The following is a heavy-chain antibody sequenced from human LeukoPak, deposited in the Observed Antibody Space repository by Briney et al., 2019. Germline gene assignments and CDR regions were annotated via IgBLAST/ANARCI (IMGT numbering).Heavy chain of an antibody. D-gene: IGHD6-19*01. CDR2: ISYDGSNK. CDR3: ARDGTLAVSADY. V-gene: IGHV3-30-3*01. Sequence: LPGGSLRLSCAASGFTFSSYAMPWVRQVPGKGLEWVAVISYDGSNKYYADSVKGRFTISRDNSKNTLYLQMNSLRAEDTAVYYCARDGTLAVSADYWGQGTLVTVSS. CDR1: GFTFSSYA. J-gene: IGHJ4*02.